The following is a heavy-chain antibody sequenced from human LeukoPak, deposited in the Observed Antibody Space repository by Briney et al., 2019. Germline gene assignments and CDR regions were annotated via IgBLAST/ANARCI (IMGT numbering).Heavy chain of an antibody. Sequence: ASVKVSCKASGYTFTGYFMHWVRQAPGQGLEWMGWINPKNSETNYAQKFQGRVTLTRDTSISTAYMELSRLRSDDTAVYYCARRGDGYNYDYWGQGTLVTVSS. D-gene: IGHD5-24*01. CDR1: GYTFTGYF. CDR2: INPKNSET. J-gene: IGHJ4*02. CDR3: ARRGDGYNYDY. V-gene: IGHV1-2*02.